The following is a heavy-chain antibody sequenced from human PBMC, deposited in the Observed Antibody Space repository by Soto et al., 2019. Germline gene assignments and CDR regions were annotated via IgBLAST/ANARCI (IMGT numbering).Heavy chain of an antibody. CDR2: ISGSGGST. V-gene: IGHV3-23*01. J-gene: IGHJ4*02. CDR3: AKECIGSSGSQGDDY. CDR1: GFTFSSDA. Sequence: HPGGSLRLSCAVSGFTFSSDAMSWVRQAPGKGLEWVSAISGSGGSTYYAYSVKGRVTISRDNSKNTLYLQMNSLRVEDTAVYYCAKECIGSSGSQGDDYWGQGTLVTVS. D-gene: IGHD3-22*01.